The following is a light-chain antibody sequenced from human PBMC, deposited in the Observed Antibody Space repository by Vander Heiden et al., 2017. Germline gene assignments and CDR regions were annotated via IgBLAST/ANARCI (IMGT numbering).Light chain of an antibody. CDR3: AAWDDTLNGVV. V-gene: IGLV1-44*01. Sequence: QSVLTQLPSASGTPGQRVTIPCSGSSSNIGSYTVNWYQQLPGTGPKLLIYTNNQRPSGVPDRFSGSKSGTSASLAISGLQSEDEADYHCAAWDDTLNGVVFGGGTKLSVL. J-gene: IGLJ2*01. CDR1: SSNIGSYT. CDR2: TNN.